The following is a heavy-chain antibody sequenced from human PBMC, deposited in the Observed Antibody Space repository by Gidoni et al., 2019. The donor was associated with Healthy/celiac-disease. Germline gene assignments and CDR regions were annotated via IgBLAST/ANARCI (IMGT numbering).Heavy chain of an antibody. CDR2: ISYDGSNK. V-gene: IGHV3-30*18. CDR3: AKAYDFWSGYLDY. D-gene: IGHD3-3*01. Sequence: QVQLVESGGGVVQPGRSLRLSCAASGFTFSSYGMHCVRQAQGKGLEWVAVISYDGSNKYYADSVKGRFTISRDNSKNTLYLQMNSLRAEDTAVYYCAKAYDFWSGYLDYWGQGTLVTVSS. CDR1: GFTFSSYG. J-gene: IGHJ4*02.